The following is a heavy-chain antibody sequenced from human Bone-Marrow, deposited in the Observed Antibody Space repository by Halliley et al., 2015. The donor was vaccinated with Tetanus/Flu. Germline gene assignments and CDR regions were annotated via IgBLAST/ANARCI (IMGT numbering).Heavy chain of an antibody. V-gene: IGHV4-61*07. CDR3: ARRRLAVGFDH. D-gene: IGHD6-6*01. CDR2: VYYSGVA. Sequence: LEWIGYVYYSGVAYYRPSLKSRVTISIGTSKNQFSLRLTSVPAADTAVYYCARRRLAVGFDHWGQGTLVTISS. J-gene: IGHJ4*02.